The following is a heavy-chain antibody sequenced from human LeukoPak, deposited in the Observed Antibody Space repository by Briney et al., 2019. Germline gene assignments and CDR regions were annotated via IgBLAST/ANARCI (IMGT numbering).Heavy chain of an antibody. D-gene: IGHD4-11*01. CDR2: ISSSSSYI. J-gene: IGHJ3*02. CDR3: ARDRLEDYPLAFDI. CDR1: RFTFSFYA. Sequence: PGGSLRLSCAASRFTFSFYAMSWVRQAPGKGLEWVSSISSSSSYIYYADSVKGRFTISRDNAKNSLYLQMNSLRAEDTAVYYCARDRLEDYPLAFDIWGQGTMVTVSS. V-gene: IGHV3-21*01.